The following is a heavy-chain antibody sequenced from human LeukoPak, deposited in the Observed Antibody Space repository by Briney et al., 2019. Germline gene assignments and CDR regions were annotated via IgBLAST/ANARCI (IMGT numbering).Heavy chain of an antibody. CDR2: IYYSGST. CDR3: AREARRDGYPFDY. J-gene: IGHJ4*02. D-gene: IGHD5-24*01. Sequence: PSETLSLTCTVSGASISSGGYYWSWIRQHPGKGLEWIGYIYYSGSTYYNPSLKSRVTISVDTSKNQFSLKLSSVTAADTAVYYCAREARRDGYPFDYWGQGTLVTVSS. CDR1: GASISSGGYY. V-gene: IGHV4-31*03.